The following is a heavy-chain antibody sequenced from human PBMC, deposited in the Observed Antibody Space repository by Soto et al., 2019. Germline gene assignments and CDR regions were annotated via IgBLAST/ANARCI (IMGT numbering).Heavy chain of an antibody. CDR3: ARAAKRYFDS. Sequence: QVQLVQSGAEVKKPGSSVNVSCKASGGTFNTFAISWVRQAPGQGLAYLGGIVPILGQAFYAQRFQGRVTITADKPTNTAYLELTSLSSEDTAVYYCARAAKRYFDSWGQGTQVTVSS. J-gene: IGHJ4*02. CDR1: GGTFNTFA. CDR2: IVPILGQA. V-gene: IGHV1-69*06.